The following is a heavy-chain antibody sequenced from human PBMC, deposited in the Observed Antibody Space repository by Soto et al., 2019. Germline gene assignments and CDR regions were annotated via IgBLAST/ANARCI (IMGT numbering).Heavy chain of an antibody. CDR2: FDPEDGET. CDR1: GYTLTELS. V-gene: IGHV1-24*01. D-gene: IGHD3-3*01. Sequence: ASVKVSCKVSGYTLTELSMHWVRQAPGKGPEWMGGFDPEDGETIYAQKFQGRVTMTEDTSTDTAYMELSSLRSEDTAVYYCATTDITIFGVVIKPHYYYYYGMDVWGQGTTVTVSS. J-gene: IGHJ6*02. CDR3: ATTDITIFGVVIKPHYYYYYGMDV.